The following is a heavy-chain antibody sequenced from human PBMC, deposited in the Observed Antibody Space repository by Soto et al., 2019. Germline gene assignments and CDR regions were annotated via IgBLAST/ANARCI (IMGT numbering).Heavy chain of an antibody. CDR3: ARRSGWKRNWFDP. CDR1: GGSFSGYY. CDR2: INHSGST. Sequence: PSETLSLTCAVYGGSFSGYYWSWIRQPPGKGLEWIGEINHSGSTNYNPSLKSRVTISVDTSKNQFSLKLSSVTAADTAVYYCARRSGWKRNWFDPWAREPWSPSP. V-gene: IGHV4-34*01. J-gene: IGHJ5*02. D-gene: IGHD6-19*01.